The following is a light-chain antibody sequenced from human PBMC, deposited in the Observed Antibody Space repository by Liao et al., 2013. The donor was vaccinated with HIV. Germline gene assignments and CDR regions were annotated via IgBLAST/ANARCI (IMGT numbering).Light chain of an antibody. CDR2: YDS. CDR3: QVWDSNSDHPYV. CDR1: NIGSKS. V-gene: IGLV3-21*01. J-gene: IGLJ1*01. Sequence: SYELTQPPSVSVAPGKTARITCGRNNIGSKSVHWYQQKPGQAPVLVIYYDSGRPSGIPERFSGSNSGNTATLSISRVEAGDEADYYCQVWDSNSDHPYVFGSGTKVTVL.